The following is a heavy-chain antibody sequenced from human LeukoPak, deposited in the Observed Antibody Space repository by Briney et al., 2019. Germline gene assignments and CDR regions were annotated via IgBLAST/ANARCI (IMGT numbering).Heavy chain of an antibody. CDR3: ARPQYYYGSGSYGGGYYFDY. D-gene: IGHD3-10*01. CDR2: ISAYNGNT. Sequence: ASVKVSCKASGYTFTIYGISWVRQAPGQGLEWMGWISAYNGNTNYAQKLQGRVTMTTDTSTSTAYMELRSLRSDDTAVYYCARPQYYYGSGSYGGGYYFDYWGQGTLVTVSS. V-gene: IGHV1-18*04. J-gene: IGHJ4*02. CDR1: GYTFTIYG.